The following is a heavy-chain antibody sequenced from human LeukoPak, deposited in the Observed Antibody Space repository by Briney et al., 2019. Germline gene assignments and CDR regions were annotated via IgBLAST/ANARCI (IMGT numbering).Heavy chain of an antibody. Sequence: SETLSLTCAVYGGSFSGYYWSWIRQPPGKGLEWIGEINHSGSTNYNPSLKSRVTISVDTSKSQFSLKLSSVTAADTAVYYCARGGLAYYYYGMDVWGQGTTVTVSS. CDR1: GGSFSGYY. D-gene: IGHD3/OR15-3a*01. V-gene: IGHV4-34*01. CDR2: INHSGST. CDR3: ARGGLAYYYYGMDV. J-gene: IGHJ6*02.